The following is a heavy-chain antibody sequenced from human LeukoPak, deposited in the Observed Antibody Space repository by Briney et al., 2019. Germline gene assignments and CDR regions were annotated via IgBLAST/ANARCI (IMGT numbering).Heavy chain of an antibody. Sequence: ASVKVSCKVSGYTLTELSMRWVRQAPGKGLEWVGGFDPEDGETIYAQKFQGRVTMTEDTSTDTAYMELSSLRSEDTAVYYCATYYGSGSKYYYYGMDVWGQGTTVTVSS. D-gene: IGHD3-10*01. V-gene: IGHV1-24*01. J-gene: IGHJ6*02. CDR2: FDPEDGET. CDR1: GYTLTELS. CDR3: ATYYGSGSKYYYYGMDV.